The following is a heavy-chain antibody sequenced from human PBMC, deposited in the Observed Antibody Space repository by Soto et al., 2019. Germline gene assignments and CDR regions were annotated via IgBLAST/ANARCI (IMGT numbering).Heavy chain of an antibody. D-gene: IGHD3-22*01. CDR1: GGSISSGDYY. J-gene: IGHJ3*02. V-gene: IGHV4-30-4*02. Sequence: SENLSLTCTVSGGSISSGDYYWSWIRQPPGKGLEWIGYIYYSGSTYYNPSLKSRVTISVDTYKNQFSMKLSYVTAEETAVYYCARYRSDYYASSGYAKDDDFDIWGQGTMVP. CDR3: ARYRSDYYASSGYAKDDDFDI. CDR2: IYYSGST.